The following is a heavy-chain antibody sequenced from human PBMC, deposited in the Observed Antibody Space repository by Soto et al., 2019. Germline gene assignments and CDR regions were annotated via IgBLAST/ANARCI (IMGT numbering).Heavy chain of an antibody. CDR3: ARDRITMIVVDTSDY. J-gene: IGHJ4*02. CDR1: GYTFTSYS. V-gene: IGHV1-3*01. D-gene: IGHD3-22*01. Sequence: ASVKVSCKASGYTFTSYSMHWVRQAPGQRLEWMGWINAGNGNTKYSQKFQGRVTITRDTSASTAYMELSSLRSEDTAVYYCARDRITMIVVDTSDYWGQGTLVTVSS. CDR2: INAGNGNT.